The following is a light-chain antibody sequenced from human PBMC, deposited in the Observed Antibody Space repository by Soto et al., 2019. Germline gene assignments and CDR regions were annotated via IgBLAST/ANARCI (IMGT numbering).Light chain of an antibody. CDR3: SSYTGSSTVV. CDR2: DVN. V-gene: IGLV2-14*01. J-gene: IGLJ2*01. CDR1: SSDVGGYNY. Sequence: QSVLTQPASVSGSPGQSITISCTGTSSDVGGYNYVSWYQQHPGKAPKLMIYDVNHRPSGVSNRFSGSKSGNTASLTISGLQAEDEADYYCSSYTGSSTVVFGGGTKLTVL.